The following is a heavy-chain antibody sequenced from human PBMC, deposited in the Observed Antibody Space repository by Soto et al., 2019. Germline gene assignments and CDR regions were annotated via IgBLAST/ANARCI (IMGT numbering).Heavy chain of an antibody. V-gene: IGHV4-31*03. J-gene: IGHJ4*02. D-gene: IGHD1-26*01. CDR2: IYYSGSS. Sequence: PSETLSLTCTVSGGSISSDSYHWSWIRQHPGKGLEWIGIIYYSGSSYYNPSLKSRATISINTSKDQFSLRLGSVSAADTAVYYCARVEGSSYYFRHDCWGRGTLVTASS. CDR3: ARVEGSSYYFRHDC. CDR1: GGSISSDSYH.